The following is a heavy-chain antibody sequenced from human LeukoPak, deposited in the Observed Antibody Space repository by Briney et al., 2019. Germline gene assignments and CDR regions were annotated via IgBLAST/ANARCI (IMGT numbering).Heavy chain of an antibody. D-gene: IGHD3-9*01. J-gene: IGHJ4*02. CDR2: ISYDGSNK. CDR3: AREYYDILTANFDY. CDR1: GFTFSSYA. V-gene: IGHV3-30-3*01. Sequence: GGSLRLSCAASGFTFSSYAMHWVRQAPGKGLEWVAVISYDGSNKYYADSVKGRFTISRDNSKNTLYLQMNSLRAEDTAVYYCAREYYDILTANFDYWGQGTLVTVSS.